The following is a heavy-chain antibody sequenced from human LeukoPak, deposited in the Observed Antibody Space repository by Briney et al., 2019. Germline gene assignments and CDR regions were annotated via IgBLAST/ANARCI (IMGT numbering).Heavy chain of an antibody. CDR1: GFTFSSYW. CDR3: ARVGRELTIDY. V-gene: IGHV3-74*01. D-gene: IGHD1-26*01. CDR2: INSDGSST. J-gene: IGHJ4*02. Sequence: PGGSLRLSCAASGFTFSSYWLHWVRPAPGKGLVWVSRINSDGSSTSYADSAKGRFTISRDNAKNTLYLQMNSLRAEDTAVYYCARVGRELTIDYWGQGTLVTVSS.